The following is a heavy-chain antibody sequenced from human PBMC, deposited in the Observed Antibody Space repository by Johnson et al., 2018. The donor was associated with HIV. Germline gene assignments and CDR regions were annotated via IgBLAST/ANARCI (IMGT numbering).Heavy chain of an antibody. Sequence: VQLVESGGGLVKPGGSLRLSCAASGFTVSSNYMSWVRQAPGKGLEWVSVIYSGGSTYYADSVKGRFTISRDNSKNTLYLQMNSLRGGDTAVYYCARDLSGNYGDAFDIWGQGTMVTVSS. CDR3: ARDLSGNYGDAFDI. V-gene: IGHV3-66*02. D-gene: IGHD1-26*01. J-gene: IGHJ3*02. CDR1: GFTVSSNY. CDR2: IYSGGST.